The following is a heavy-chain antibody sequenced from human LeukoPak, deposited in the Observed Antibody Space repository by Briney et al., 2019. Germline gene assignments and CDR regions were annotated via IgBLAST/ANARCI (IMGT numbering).Heavy chain of an antibody. Sequence: NTSETLSLTCTVSGGSISSSSYYWGWIRQPPGKGLEWIGSIYYSGSTYYNPSLESRVTISVDTSKNQFSLKLSSVTAADTAVYYCARQEGQWLVHYYYYMDVWGKGTTVTISS. CDR2: IYYSGST. V-gene: IGHV4-39*01. J-gene: IGHJ6*03. D-gene: IGHD6-19*01. CDR3: ARQEGQWLVHYYYYMDV. CDR1: GGSISSSSYY.